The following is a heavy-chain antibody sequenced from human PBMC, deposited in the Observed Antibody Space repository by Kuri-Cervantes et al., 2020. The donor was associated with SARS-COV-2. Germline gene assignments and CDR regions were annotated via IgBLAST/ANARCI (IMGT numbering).Heavy chain of an antibody. CDR3: AKDWGFTGYSSSWCMLDY. V-gene: IGHV3-30-3*01. Sequence: GESLKISCASPGFTFSSYAMHWVRQAPGKGLEWVAVISYDGSNKYYADSVKGRLTISRDNSKNTLYLQMNSLRAEDTAVYYCAKDWGFTGYSSSWCMLDYWGQGALVTVSS. D-gene: IGHD6-13*01. J-gene: IGHJ4*02. CDR1: GFTFSSYA. CDR2: ISYDGSNK.